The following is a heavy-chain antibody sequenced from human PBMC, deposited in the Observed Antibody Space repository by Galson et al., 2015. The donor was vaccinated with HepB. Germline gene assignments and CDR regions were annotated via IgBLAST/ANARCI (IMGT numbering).Heavy chain of an antibody. D-gene: IGHD3-3*01. CDR2: ISSSSSYI. Sequence: CAASGFTFSSYSMNWVRQAPGKGLEWVSSISSSSSYIYYADSVKGRFTISRDNAKNSLYLQMNSLRAEDTAVYYCASTSDEKYYDFWSGYYVFDYWGQGTLVTVSS. CDR1: GFTFSSYS. CDR3: ASTSDEKYYDFWSGYYVFDY. J-gene: IGHJ4*02. V-gene: IGHV3-21*01.